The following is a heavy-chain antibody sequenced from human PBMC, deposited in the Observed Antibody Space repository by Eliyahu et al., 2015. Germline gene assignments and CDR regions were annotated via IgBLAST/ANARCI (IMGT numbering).Heavy chain of an antibody. V-gene: IGHV4-39*01. Sequence: LQESGPELVKPSETLSLTCTVSGDFISSSYYYWGWIRQPPGKGLQWIGSMYYGGSTYYNPSLKSRVTISVDTSKNQFSLKLTSVTAADTAVYSCARHCSGGSCYSRNFDFWGQGTLVTVSS. CDR3: ARHCSGGSCYSRNFDF. CDR1: GDFISSSYYY. CDR2: MYYGGST. J-gene: IGHJ4*02. D-gene: IGHD2-15*01.